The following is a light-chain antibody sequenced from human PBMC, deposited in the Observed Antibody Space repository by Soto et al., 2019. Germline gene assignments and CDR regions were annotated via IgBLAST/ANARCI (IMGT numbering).Light chain of an antibody. J-gene: IGLJ1*01. CDR1: SSDVGGYNY. V-gene: IGLV2-11*01. CDR2: DVS. Sequence: QSVLTQPRSVSGYPGQSVTISCTGNSSDVGGYNYVSWYQQHPGKAPKLMIYDVSKRPSGVPDRFSGSKSGNTASLTISGLQAEDEADYYCCSYAGSYTYVFGTGTKVTVL. CDR3: CSYAGSYTYV.